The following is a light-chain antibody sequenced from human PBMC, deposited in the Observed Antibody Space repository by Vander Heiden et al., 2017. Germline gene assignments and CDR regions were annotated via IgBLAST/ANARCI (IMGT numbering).Light chain of an antibody. CDR3: QQCYSTPPT. Sequence: DPVTITCRASQTISNYLHWYRHRPVKAPQLLIYAASSLQSGVPSRFSGSGSGTDFTLAISILQPEHFATYYCQQCYSTPPTFGQQTKLEI. CDR2: AAS. CDR1: QTISNY. J-gene: IGKJ2*01. V-gene: IGKV1-39*01.